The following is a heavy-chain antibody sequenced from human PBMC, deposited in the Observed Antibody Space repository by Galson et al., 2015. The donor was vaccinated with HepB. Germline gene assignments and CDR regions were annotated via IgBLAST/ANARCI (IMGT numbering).Heavy chain of an antibody. CDR1: GFTFSDYY. D-gene: IGHD1-1*01. CDR3: ARANWNYFDF. CDR2: ISSSGSTI. J-gene: IGHJ4*02. Sequence: SLRLSCAASGFTFSDYYMSWIRQAPGQGLERVSYISSSGSTIYYADSVKGRFTISRDNAKNALYLQMNSLRAEDTAVYYCARANWNYFDFWGQGTLVTVSS. V-gene: IGHV3-11*01.